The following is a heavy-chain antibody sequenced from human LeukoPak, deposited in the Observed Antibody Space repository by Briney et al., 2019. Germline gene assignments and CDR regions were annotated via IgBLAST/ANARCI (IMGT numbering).Heavy chain of an antibody. CDR2: IRSDGSNK. CDR3: AREEAAAGTIFAFDI. J-gene: IGHJ3*02. V-gene: IGHV3-30*02. D-gene: IGHD6-13*01. CDR1: GFTFSSYG. Sequence: PGRSLRLSCAASGFTFSSYGMHWVRQAPGKGLEWMAFIRSDGSNKYYADSVKGRFTISRDNSKNTLYLQMNSLRAEDTAVYYCAREEAAAGTIFAFDIWGQGTMVTVSS.